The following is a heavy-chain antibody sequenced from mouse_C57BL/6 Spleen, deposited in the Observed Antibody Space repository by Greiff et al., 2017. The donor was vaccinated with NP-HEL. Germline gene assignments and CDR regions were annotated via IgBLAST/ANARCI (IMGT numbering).Heavy chain of an antibody. J-gene: IGHJ4*01. CDR2: IDPETGGT. CDR1: GYTFTDYE. Sequence: QVQLQQSGAELVRPGASVTLSCKASGYTFTDYEMHWVKQTHVHGLEWIGAIDPETGGTAYNQKFKGKAILTADKSASTAYMELRSLTSEDSAVYYCTRWDDYDGAMDYWGQGTSVTVSS. V-gene: IGHV1-15*01. CDR3: TRWDDYDGAMDY. D-gene: IGHD2-4*01.